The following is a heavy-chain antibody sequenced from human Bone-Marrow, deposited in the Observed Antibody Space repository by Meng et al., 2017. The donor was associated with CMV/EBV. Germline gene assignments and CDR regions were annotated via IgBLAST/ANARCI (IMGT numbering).Heavy chain of an antibody. CDR1: GFTFSNAW. V-gene: IGHV3-15*05. CDR2: IKSKTDGGTT. CDR3: AGDRWPYDDY. J-gene: IGHJ4*02. D-gene: IGHD5-12*01. Sequence: GGSLRLSCAASGFTFSNAWMSWVRQAPGKGLEWVGRIKSKTDGGTTDYAAPVKGRFTISRDNAKNTLYLQMNSLRAEDTAVYYCAGDRWPYDDYWGQGTLVTVSS.